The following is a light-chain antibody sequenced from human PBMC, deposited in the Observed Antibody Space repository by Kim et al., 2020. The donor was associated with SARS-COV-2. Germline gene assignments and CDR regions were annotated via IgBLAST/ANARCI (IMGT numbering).Light chain of an antibody. CDR2: RNN. Sequence: GQRVTISFSGSSSNIGSNYVSWYQQLPGTAPKLLIYRNNQRPSGVPDRFSGSKSGTSASLAISGLRSEDEADYYCAAWDDSLSGLVFGGGTQLTVL. CDR1: SSNIGSNY. CDR3: AAWDDSLSGLV. J-gene: IGLJ3*02. V-gene: IGLV1-47*01.